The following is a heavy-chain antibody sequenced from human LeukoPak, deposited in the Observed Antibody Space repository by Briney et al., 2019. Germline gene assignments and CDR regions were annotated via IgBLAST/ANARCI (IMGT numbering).Heavy chain of an antibody. Sequence: ASVKVSCKASGYTFTSYYMHWVRQAPGQGLEWMGIINPSGGSTSYAQKLQGRVTMTRDMSTSTVYMELSSLRSEDTAVYYCARSEQFPYYMDVWGKGTTVTVSS. V-gene: IGHV1-46*01. D-gene: IGHD6-19*01. J-gene: IGHJ6*03. CDR2: INPSGGST. CDR1: GYTFTSYY. CDR3: ARSEQFPYYMDV.